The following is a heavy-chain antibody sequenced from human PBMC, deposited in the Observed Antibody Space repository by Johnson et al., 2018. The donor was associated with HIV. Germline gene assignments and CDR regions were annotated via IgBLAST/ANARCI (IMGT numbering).Heavy chain of an antibody. CDR3: ARDFMYAFDI. CDR1: GFTFGSYA. J-gene: IGHJ3*02. D-gene: IGHD3-10*02. CDR2: ISFDGGTK. Sequence: VQLVESGGGVVQPGRSLRLSCAASGFTFGSYAMHWVRQAPGKGLEWVALISFDGGTKYYADSVKGRFPISRDNSKNTLYLQMNSLRAEDTAVYYCARDFMYAFDIWGQGTMVTVSS. V-gene: IGHV3-30*04.